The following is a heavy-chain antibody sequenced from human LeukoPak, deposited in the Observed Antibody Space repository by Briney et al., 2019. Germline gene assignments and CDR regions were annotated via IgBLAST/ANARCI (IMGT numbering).Heavy chain of an antibody. CDR3: AREDTSRGGFDY. CDR2: TYSGGST. V-gene: IGHV3-53*01. CDR1: GFTVSSNY. J-gene: IGHJ4*02. D-gene: IGHD2-2*01. Sequence: GGSLRLSCAASGFTVSSNYMSWVRQAPGKGLEWVSVTYSGGSTYYADSVKGRFTISRDNSKNTLYLQMNSLRAEDTAVYYCAREDTSRGGFDYWGQGTLVTVSS.